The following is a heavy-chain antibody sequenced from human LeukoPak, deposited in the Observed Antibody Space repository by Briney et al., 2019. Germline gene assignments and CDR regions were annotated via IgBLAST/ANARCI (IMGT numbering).Heavy chain of an antibody. CDR3: VRERAVNGWTSAHFDY. D-gene: IGHD6-19*01. J-gene: IGHJ4*02. CDR1: GFSFTSYA. CDR2: ISSDGSTK. Sequence: GGSLRLSCAASGFSFTSYAMTWVRQAPGKGLEWVSVISSDGSTKYFADSVKGRFTISRDNSKNTLYLQINSLRAEDTAVYYCVRERAVNGWTSAHFDYWGQGTLVTVSS. V-gene: IGHV3-30*14.